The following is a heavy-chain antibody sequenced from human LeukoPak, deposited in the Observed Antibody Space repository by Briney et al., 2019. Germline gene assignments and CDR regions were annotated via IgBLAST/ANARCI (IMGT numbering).Heavy chain of an antibody. Sequence: RGSLRLSCAASGFTFSSYSMNWVRQAPGRGLEWVSSISSSSKYIYYADSVKGRFIISRDNAKNSLYVQMNSLRAEDTAVYYCARSGRGYDAAFAIWGQGTMVIVSS. CDR3: ARSGRGYDAAFAI. CDR1: GFTFSSYS. J-gene: IGHJ3*02. V-gene: IGHV3-21*01. D-gene: IGHD5-12*01. CDR2: ISSSSKYI.